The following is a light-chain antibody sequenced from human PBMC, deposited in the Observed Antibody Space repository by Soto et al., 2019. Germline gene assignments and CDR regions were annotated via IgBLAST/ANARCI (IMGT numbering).Light chain of an antibody. CDR3: QQYGSSPWT. CDR1: QSVNNDY. Sequence: EIVLTQSPGTPSLSPGERAALSCRASQSVNNDYLAWYHQKPGRAPRLVIYGASKRATGIPDRFSGSGSGTDFTLTISRLEPEDFAVYYCQQYGSSPWTFGQWTNVEIK. J-gene: IGKJ1*01. CDR2: GAS. V-gene: IGKV3-20*01.